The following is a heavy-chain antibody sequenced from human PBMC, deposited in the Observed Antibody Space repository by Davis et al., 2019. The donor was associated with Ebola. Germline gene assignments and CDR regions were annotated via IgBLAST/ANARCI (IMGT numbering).Heavy chain of an antibody. Sequence: ASVPVSCQASGYSFSDYYVHWLRQAPGQGLEWMGWINPNSGDTNYAQKFQGRVTMTRDTSITTAYMELSRLRSDDTAVYYCAREGRGYCSSTSCYGADSWGQGTLVTVSS. CDR1: GYSFSDYY. CDR3: AREGRGYCSSTSCYGADS. CDR2: INPNSGDT. D-gene: IGHD2-2*01. V-gene: IGHV1-2*02. J-gene: IGHJ4*02.